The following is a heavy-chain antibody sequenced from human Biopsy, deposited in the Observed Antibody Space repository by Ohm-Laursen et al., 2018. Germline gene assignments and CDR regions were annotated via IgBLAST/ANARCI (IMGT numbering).Heavy chain of an antibody. V-gene: IGHV4-39*01. CDR1: GDSISSSTYY. J-gene: IGHJ3*02. Sequence: PSQTLSLTCSVSGDSISSSTYYWGWIRQPPGKGLEWIGTIRNTYFRTSLKSRLTMSEDTSKNLFSLKLNSVTAADTAVYYCGGREVVITHDAFDTWGQGTMVTVSS. CDR2: IRNT. CDR3: GGREVVITHDAFDT. D-gene: IGHD3-22*01.